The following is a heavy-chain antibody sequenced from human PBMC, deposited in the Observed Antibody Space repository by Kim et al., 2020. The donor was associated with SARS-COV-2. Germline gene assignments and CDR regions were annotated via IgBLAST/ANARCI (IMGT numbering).Heavy chain of an antibody. CDR1: GFTFDDYA. Sequence: GGSLRLSCAASGFTFDDYAMHWVRQAPGKGLEWVSGISCNSGSIGYADSVKGRFTISRDNAKNSLYLQMNSLRAEDTALYYCAKDTGCSGGSCYSWDYYYSMDVWGQGTTVTVSS. CDR2: ISCNSGSI. D-gene: IGHD2-15*01. V-gene: IGHV3-9*01. CDR3: AKDTGCSGGSCYSWDYYYSMDV. J-gene: IGHJ6*02.